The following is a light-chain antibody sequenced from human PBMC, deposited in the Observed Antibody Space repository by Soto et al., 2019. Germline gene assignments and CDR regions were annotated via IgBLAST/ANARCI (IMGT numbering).Light chain of an antibody. V-gene: IGLV2-14*01. Sequence: QSALTQPASVSGSPGQSITISCTGTSSDVGGYNYVSWYQQHPGKVPKLMIYDVSNRPSGGSNRFSGSKSGNTASLTISGRQAEDEADYYCGSYTSSNTLVFGGGTKLTVL. CDR2: DVS. CDR3: GSYTSSNTLV. J-gene: IGLJ2*01. CDR1: SSDVGGYNY.